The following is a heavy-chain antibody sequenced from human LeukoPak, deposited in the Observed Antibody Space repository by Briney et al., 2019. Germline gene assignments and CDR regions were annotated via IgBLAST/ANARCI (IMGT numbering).Heavy chain of an antibody. V-gene: IGHV4-61*02. D-gene: IGHD2-15*01. Sequence: SETLSLTCTVSSGSISSSNYYWSWIRQPAGKGLEWIGRISTIGSTNYNPSLNSRVTISIDTSKNQFSLKLSSVTAADTAVYYCARDGCGGSCFHYYYYYMDVWGKGTTVTVSS. CDR3: ARDGCGGSCFHYYYYYMDV. CDR1: SGSISSSNYY. CDR2: ISTIGST. J-gene: IGHJ6*03.